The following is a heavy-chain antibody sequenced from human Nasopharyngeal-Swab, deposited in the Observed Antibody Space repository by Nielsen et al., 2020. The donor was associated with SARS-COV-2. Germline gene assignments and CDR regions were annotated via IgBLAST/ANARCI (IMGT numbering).Heavy chain of an antibody. D-gene: IGHD3-10*01. CDR1: GGSFSGYY. J-gene: IGHJ6*02. Sequence: SGTLSLTCAVYGGSFSGYYWSWIRQPPGKGLEWIGEINHSGSTKYNPSLKSRVTISVDTSKNQFSLKLSSVTAADTAVYYCARTTEYYYGSGSYNDYYYYGMDVWGQGTTVTVSS. CDR2: INHSGST. CDR3: ARTTEYYYGSGSYNDYYYYGMDV. V-gene: IGHV4-34*01.